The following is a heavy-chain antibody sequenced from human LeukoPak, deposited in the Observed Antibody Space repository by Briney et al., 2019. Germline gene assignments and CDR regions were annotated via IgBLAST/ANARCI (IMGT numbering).Heavy chain of an antibody. D-gene: IGHD6-19*01. V-gene: IGHV2-5*02. J-gene: IGHJ4*02. CDR1: GFSLSTSGVG. CDR3: AHTYSSAWNPDFDY. CDR2: IYRDDDK. Sequence: SGPTLVKPTQTLTLTCTFSGFSLSTSGVGVGWIRQPPEKALEWLALIYRDDDKRYSPSLKSRLTITKDTSKNQVVLTMTNMDPVDTATYYCAHTYSSAWNPDFDYWGQGTQVTVSS.